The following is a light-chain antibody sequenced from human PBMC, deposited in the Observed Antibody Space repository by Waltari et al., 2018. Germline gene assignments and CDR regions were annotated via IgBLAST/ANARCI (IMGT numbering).Light chain of an antibody. Sequence: IQLTQSPSFLSASVGDRVTITCLASQTISIYLAWYQQKPGKAPKLLIYAASTLQRGVPSRFSGSASGTEFSLTISSLQPEDSATYYCQQLNSYRYTFGQGTKLEIK. CDR2: AAS. J-gene: IGKJ2*01. V-gene: IGKV1-9*01. CDR1: QTISIY. CDR3: QQLNSYRYT.